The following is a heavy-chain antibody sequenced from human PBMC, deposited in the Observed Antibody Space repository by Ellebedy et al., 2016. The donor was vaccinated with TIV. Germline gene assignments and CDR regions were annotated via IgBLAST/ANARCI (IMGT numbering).Heavy chain of an antibody. CDR3: ARAHMFGGHLVQYWYFDL. D-gene: IGHD3-10*02. CDR2: ISAYNGNT. J-gene: IGHJ2*01. Sequence: AASVKVSCKASGYTFTSYGISWVRQAPGQGLEWMGWISAYNGNTNYAQKLQGRVTMTTDTSTSTAYMELRSLRSDDTAVYFCARAHMFGGHLVQYWYFDLWGRGTLVTVSS. CDR1: GYTFTSYG. V-gene: IGHV1-18*01.